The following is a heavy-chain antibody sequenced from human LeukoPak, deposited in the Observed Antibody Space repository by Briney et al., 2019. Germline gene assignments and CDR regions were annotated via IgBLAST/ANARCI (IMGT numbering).Heavy chain of an antibody. Sequence: GGSLRLSCAASGFTFSSYAMSWVRQAPGKGLEWVSAISGSGGSTYYADSVKGRFTISRDNAKNTLYLQMNSLRAEDTAVCYCARGRLDYYDSRGYHDYWGQGTLVTVSS. CDR1: GFTFSSYA. CDR2: ISGSGGST. V-gene: IGHV3-23*01. J-gene: IGHJ4*02. D-gene: IGHD3-22*01. CDR3: ARGRLDYYDSRGYHDY.